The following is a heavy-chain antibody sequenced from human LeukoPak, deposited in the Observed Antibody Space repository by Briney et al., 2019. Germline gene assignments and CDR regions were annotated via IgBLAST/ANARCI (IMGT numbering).Heavy chain of an antibody. J-gene: IGHJ6*01. V-gene: IGHV4-59*08. CDR2: IYYSGST. D-gene: IGHD4-17*01. CDR1: GGPISSYY. Sequence: SETLSLTCTVSGGPISSYYWSWIRQPPGKGLEWIGYIYYSGSTNYNPSLKSRVTISVDTSKNQFSLKLSSVTAADTAVYYCARHHDYDYGDYWPPIRMYYGMGVWGQGTTVTVSS. CDR3: ARHHDYDYGDYWPPIRMYYGMGV.